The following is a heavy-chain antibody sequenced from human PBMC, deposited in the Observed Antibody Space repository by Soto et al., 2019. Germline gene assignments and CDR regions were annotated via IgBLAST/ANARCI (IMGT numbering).Heavy chain of an antibody. D-gene: IGHD3-9*01. CDR2: IYYGGST. Sequence: SETLSLTCTVSGGSVSSGSYHWSWIRQRPGKGLEWIGYIYYGGSTNYNPSLQSPVTISLAKSKNQFSLKLSSVTAADTAVYYCARGFDPSTGFDPWGQGTLVTVSS. V-gene: IGHV4-61*01. CDR1: GGSVSSGSYH. J-gene: IGHJ5*02. CDR3: ARGFDPSTGFDP.